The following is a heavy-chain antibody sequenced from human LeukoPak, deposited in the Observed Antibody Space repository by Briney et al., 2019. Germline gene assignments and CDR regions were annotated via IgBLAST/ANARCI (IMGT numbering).Heavy chain of an antibody. CDR3: AREASRGTGPFYYYMAV. D-gene: IGHD1-14*01. V-gene: IGHV3-7*01. CDR1: GFTFSSYW. CDR2: IIQDGSEK. J-gene: IGHJ6*03. Sequence: GGSLRLSCAASGFTFSSYWMSWVRQAPGKGLEWVANIIQDGSEKYYLDSVKGRFTISRDNAKNSLYLQMNSLRVEDTAVYYCAREASRGTGPFYYYMAVWGRGTTVTVS.